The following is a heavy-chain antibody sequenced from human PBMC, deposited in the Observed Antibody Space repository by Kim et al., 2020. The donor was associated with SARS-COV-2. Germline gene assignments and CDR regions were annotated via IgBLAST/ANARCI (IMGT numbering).Heavy chain of an antibody. J-gene: IGHJ4*02. D-gene: IGHD3-22*01. Sequence: YNPSRKSRVTISVDTSKHQFSLKLSSVTAADTAVYYCAREEEGNSGYIDYWGQGTLVTVSS. V-gene: IGHV4-59*01. CDR3: AREEEGNSGYIDY.